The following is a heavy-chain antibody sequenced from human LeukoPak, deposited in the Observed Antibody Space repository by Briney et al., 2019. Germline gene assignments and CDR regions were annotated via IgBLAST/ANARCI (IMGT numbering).Heavy chain of an antibody. V-gene: IGHV3-30-3*01. D-gene: IGHD1/OR15-1a*01. Sequence: PGRSLRLSCAASGFTFSSYAMHWVRQAPGKGLEWVAVISYDGSNKYYADSVEGRFTISRDNSKNTLYLQMNSLRAEDTAVYYCARRTVWGQGTLVTVSS. CDR3: ARRTV. J-gene: IGHJ4*02. CDR2: ISYDGSNK. CDR1: GFTFSSYA.